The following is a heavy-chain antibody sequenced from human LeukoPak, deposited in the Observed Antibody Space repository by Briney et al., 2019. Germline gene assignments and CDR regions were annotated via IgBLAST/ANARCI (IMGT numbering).Heavy chain of an antibody. D-gene: IGHD3-22*01. J-gene: IGHJ6*03. V-gene: IGHV1-69*13. Sequence: ASVKVSCKASGGTFSSYAISWVRQAPGQGLEWMGGIIPIFGTANYAQKFQGRVTITADESTSTAYMELSGLRSEDTDVYYCATAAYYYDSSGYWGGYYYYYYMDVWGKGTTVTVSS. CDR1: GGTFSSYA. CDR3: ATAAYYYDSSGYWGGYYYYYYMDV. CDR2: IIPIFGTA.